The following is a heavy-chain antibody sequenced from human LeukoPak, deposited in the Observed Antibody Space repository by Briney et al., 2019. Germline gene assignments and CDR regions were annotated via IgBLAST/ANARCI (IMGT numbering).Heavy chain of an antibody. V-gene: IGHV4-59*08. CDR1: GGSISSYY. Sequence: SETLSLTWTVAGGSISSYYCSWIRQPPGNGLEWIVYVYYSGSTNYNPSLKSRVTISVDTSKNQFSLKLSSVTAADTAVYYCARSKGSSSWYQTSWGQGTLVTVSS. J-gene: IGHJ4*02. D-gene: IGHD6-13*01. CDR2: VYYSGST. CDR3: ARSKGSSSWYQTS.